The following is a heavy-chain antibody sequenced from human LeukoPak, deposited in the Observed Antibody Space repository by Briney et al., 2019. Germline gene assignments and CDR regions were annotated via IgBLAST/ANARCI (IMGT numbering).Heavy chain of an antibody. J-gene: IGHJ3*02. CDR3: ARGPPIPATVTDDAFDI. CDR2: MNPNSGNT. V-gene: IGHV1-8*01. Sequence: ASVKVSCKASGYTFTSYDINWVRQATGQGLEWMGWMNPNSGNTGYAQKFQGRVTMTRNTSISTAYMELSSLRSEDTAAYYCARGPPIPATVTDDAFDIWGQGTMVTVSS. CDR1: GYTFTSYD. D-gene: IGHD2-2*02.